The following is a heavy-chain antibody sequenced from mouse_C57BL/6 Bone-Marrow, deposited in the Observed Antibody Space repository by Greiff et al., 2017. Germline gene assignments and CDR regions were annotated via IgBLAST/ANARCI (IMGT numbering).Heavy chain of an antibody. J-gene: IGHJ2*01. CDR2: INPSSGYT. CDR3: ARGGWLLPSYFDY. CDR1: GYTFTSYG. V-gene: IGHV1-7*01. D-gene: IGHD2-3*01. Sequence: QVQLQQSGAELAKPGASVKLSCKASGYTFTSYGMHWVKQRPGQGLEWIGYINPSSGYTKYNQKFKDKATLTADKSSSTAYMQLSSLTYEDSAVYYCARGGWLLPSYFDYWGQGTTLTVSS.